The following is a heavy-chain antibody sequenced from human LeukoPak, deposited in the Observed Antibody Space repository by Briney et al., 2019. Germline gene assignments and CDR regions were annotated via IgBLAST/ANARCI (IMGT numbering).Heavy chain of an antibody. CDR3: ARPATGYCSSAGCHWDS. D-gene: IGHD2-2*01. CDR2: ISASSNFI. V-gene: IGHV3-21*01. J-gene: IGHJ4*02. Sequence: GGSLRLSCAASGFTLSTHSVYWVRQAPGKGLEWVSSISASSNFIHYAESVRGRFTISRDNAKNSLYLQMNSLGAQDTAVYYCARPATGYCSSAGCHWDSWGQGTLVTVSS. CDR1: GFTLSTHS.